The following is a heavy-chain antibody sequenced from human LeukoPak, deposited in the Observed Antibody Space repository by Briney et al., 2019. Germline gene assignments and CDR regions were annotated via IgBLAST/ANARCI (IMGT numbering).Heavy chain of an antibody. CDR1: GYSISSGYY. V-gene: IGHV4-38-2*01. CDR2: IYHSGST. D-gene: IGHD3-22*01. CDR3: ARGASGYYDSSEDY. Sequence: PSETLSLTCAVSGYSISSGYYWGWIRQPPGKGPEWIGSIYHSGSTYYNPSLKSRVTISVDTSRNQFSLKLSSVTAADTAVYYCARGASGYYDSSEDYWGQGTLVTVSS. J-gene: IGHJ4*02.